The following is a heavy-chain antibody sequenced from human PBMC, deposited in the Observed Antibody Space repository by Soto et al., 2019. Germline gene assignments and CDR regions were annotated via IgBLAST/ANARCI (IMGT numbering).Heavy chain of an antibody. Sequence: PGGSLRLSCGFTYSNYAMSWDRQDPGKGLEWVSAISGSGDGTYYADSVKGRFTISRDKSKNTLYLQMNSLRAEDTAEYYCAKPAAGYCSGGSCWGAFDIWGQGTMVTVSS. CDR3: AKPAAGYCSGGSCWGAFDI. V-gene: IGHV3-23*01. CDR2: ISGSGDGT. CDR1: FTYSNYA. J-gene: IGHJ3*02. D-gene: IGHD2-15*01.